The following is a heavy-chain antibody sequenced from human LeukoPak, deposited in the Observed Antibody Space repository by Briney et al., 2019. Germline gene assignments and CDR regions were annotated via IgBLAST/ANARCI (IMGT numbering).Heavy chain of an antibody. V-gene: IGHV1-18*01. J-gene: IGHJ5*02. CDR1: GYTFTSYG. CDR2: ISAHNGNI. D-gene: IGHD2-2*01. Sequence: ASVKVSCKASGYTFTSYGISWLRQAPGQGLEWLGWISAHNGNINYAQKLQGRVTITTDESTSTAYMELSSLRSEDTAVYYCARDVVPADPNRGIYNWSDPWGQGTLVTVSS. CDR3: ARDVVPADPNRGIYNWSDP.